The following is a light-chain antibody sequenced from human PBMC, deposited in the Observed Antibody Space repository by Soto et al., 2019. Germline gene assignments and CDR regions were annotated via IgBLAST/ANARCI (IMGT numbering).Light chain of an antibody. J-gene: IGKJ5*01. CDR3: QQLFDSPIT. V-gene: IGKV1-33*01. Sequence: DIQMTQSPSSLSASVGDRVTITCQASQDINKNLIWYQQKPGKAPKLLIYDASDLETGVPSRFSATVSGTEFSLTITSLQPEDFATYYCQQLFDSPITFGQGTRLEIK. CDR2: DAS. CDR1: QDINKN.